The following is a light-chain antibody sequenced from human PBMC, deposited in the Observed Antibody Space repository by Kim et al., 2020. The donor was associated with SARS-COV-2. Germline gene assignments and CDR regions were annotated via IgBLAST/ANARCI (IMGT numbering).Light chain of an antibody. Sequence: SSELTQDPAVSVALGQTVRITCQGDSLRSYYATWYQQKPGQAPRVVIYGKNNRPSGIPDRFSGSSSGNTASLTITGTQAGEEADYYCNSRDSNDNVVFGG. CDR3: NSRDSNDNVV. J-gene: IGLJ2*01. CDR2: GKN. V-gene: IGLV3-19*01. CDR1: SLRSYY.